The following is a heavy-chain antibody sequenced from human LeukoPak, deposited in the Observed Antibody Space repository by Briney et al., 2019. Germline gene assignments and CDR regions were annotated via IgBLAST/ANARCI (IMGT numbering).Heavy chain of an antibody. J-gene: IGHJ6*02. CDR3: ARDPGYSYGLYYYYGMDV. V-gene: IGHV4-59*01. CDR2: IYYSGST. CDR1: GGSISSYY. Sequence: SETLSLTCTASGGSISSYYWSWIRQPPGKGLEWIGYIYYSGSTNYNPSLKSRVTISVDTSKNQFSLKLSSVTAADTAVYYCARDPGYSYGLYYYYGMDVWGQGTTVTVSS. D-gene: IGHD5-18*01.